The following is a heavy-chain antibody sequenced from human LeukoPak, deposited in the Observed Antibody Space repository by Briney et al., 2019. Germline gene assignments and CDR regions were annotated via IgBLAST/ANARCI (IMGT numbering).Heavy chain of an antibody. CDR1: EFSVGSNY. D-gene: IGHD1-26*01. V-gene: IGHV3-53*01. CDR3: ARGTYYGGMGDYFDY. CDR2: IYSGGST. J-gene: IGHJ4*02. Sequence: GGSLRLSCAASEFSVGSNYMTWVRQAPGKGLEWVSLIYSGGSTYYADSVKGRFTISRDNSKNTLYLQMNSLRAEDTAVYYCARGTYYGGMGDYFDYWGQGTLVTVSS.